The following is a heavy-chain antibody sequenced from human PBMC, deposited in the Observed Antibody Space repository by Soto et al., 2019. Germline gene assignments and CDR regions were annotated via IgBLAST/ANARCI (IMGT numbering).Heavy chain of an antibody. V-gene: IGHV3-33*05. Sequence: QVQLVESGGGVVQPGSSLRGSCVGSGFTFRSYVIHWVRQAPGKGLEWVALTSYDGTNKYYDDSVRGRFTISRDNSRNTVDLQLDSLRLEDTALYYGARWGTTGGLDVWGQGTLVSVSS. J-gene: IGHJ1*01. CDR3: ARWGTTGGLDV. CDR2: TSYDGTNK. D-gene: IGHD3-16*01. CDR1: GFTFRSYV.